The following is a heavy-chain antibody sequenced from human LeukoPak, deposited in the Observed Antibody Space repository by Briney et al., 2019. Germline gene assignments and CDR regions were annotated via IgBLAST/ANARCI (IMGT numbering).Heavy chain of an antibody. CDR3: AKMAADWDY. CDR2: IYENGGTT. D-gene: IGHD2-15*01. CDR1: GFTFRSHA. Sequence: GGSLRLSCVGSGFTFRSHAMSWVRQAPEKGLEFVSGIYENGGTTYYADSVKGRFTISRDNSKNTLYLQMNSLRAEDTAVYYCAKMAADWDYWGQGTLVTVSS. V-gene: IGHV3-23*01. J-gene: IGHJ4*02.